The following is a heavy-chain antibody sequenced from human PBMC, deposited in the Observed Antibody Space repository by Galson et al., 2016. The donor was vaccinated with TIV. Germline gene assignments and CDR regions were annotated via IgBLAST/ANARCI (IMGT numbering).Heavy chain of an antibody. J-gene: IGHJ4*02. CDR2: ISSSGRTP. CDR1: GFTFSSYA. Sequence: SLRLSCAASGFTFSSYAMSWVRQTPGKGLEWVSSISSSGRTPYYADSVKGRFTISRDNSKNTLYLQMNSLRAEDTAVYYCAKDLEVAGPPFGYWGQGALVTVSS. V-gene: IGHV3-23*01. CDR3: AKDLEVAGPPFGY. D-gene: IGHD6-19*01.